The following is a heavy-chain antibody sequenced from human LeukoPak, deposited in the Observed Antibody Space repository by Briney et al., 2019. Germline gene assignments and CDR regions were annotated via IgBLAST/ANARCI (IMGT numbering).Heavy chain of an antibody. J-gene: IGHJ4*02. Sequence: SETLSLTCTVSGGSISTLHWSWIRQPPGKGLEWIGTIYYSGSTYYNPSLKSRLTISIDTSKNQFSLKLSSVTAADTAVYYCARLPAGSGSLSYFDYWGQGTLATVSS. CDR3: ARLPAGSGSLSYFDY. D-gene: IGHD3-10*01. V-gene: IGHV4-59*04. CDR1: GGSISTLH. CDR2: IYYSGST.